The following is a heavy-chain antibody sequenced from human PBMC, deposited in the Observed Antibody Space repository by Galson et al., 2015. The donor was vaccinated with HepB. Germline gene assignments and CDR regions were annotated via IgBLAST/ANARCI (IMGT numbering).Heavy chain of an antibody. CDR2: ISSSSSYI. V-gene: IGHV3-21*01. D-gene: IGHD2-2*02. CDR1: GFTFSSYG. J-gene: IGHJ5*02. Sequence: SLRLSCAASGFTFSSYGMHWVRQAPGKGLEWVSSISSSSSYIYYADSVKGRFTISRDNAKNSLYLQMNSLRAEDTAVYYCARDPPRYPTDWFDPWGQGTLVTVSS. CDR3: ARDPPRYPTDWFDP.